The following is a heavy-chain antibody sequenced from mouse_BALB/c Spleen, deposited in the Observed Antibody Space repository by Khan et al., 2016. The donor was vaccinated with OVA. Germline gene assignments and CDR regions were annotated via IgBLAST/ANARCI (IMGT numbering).Heavy chain of an antibody. CDR2: IYPENTDT. D-gene: IGHD4-1*01. CDR1: GYTFTSYW. V-gene: IGHV1-5*01. CDR3: TRRNWDVAWFAY. Sequence: VQLKQSGTVLARPGASVKMSCKASGYTFTSYWMHWVKQRPGQGLEWIGDIYPENTDTNYNQKFKGKAKLTAVTSTSTAYMELSSLTNEDSAVYYCTRRNWDVAWFAYWGQGTLVTVSA. J-gene: IGHJ3*01.